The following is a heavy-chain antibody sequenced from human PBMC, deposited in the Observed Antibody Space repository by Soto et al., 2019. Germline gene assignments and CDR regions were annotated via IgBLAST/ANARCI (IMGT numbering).Heavy chain of an antibody. CDR1: GFTFSSYG. J-gene: IGHJ5*01. Sequence: PGGSLRLSCAASGFTFSSYGMHWVRQAPGKGLEWVSVIAYDGSNEYYGDSVKGRFTISRDNSKNTLYLQMNSLRAEDTAVYYCAKDPAPRYSSSWYYNWFDYWGQGALVTVSS. CDR2: IAYDGSNE. D-gene: IGHD6-13*01. V-gene: IGHV3-30*18. CDR3: AKDPAPRYSSSWYYNWFDY.